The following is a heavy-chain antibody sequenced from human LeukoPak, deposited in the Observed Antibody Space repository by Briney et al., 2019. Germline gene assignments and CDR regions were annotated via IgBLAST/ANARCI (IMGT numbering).Heavy chain of an antibody. CDR2: IYYSGST. V-gene: IGHV4-39*01. CDR3: ARIDKRDGGIWRVLRYYYYYMDV. CDR1: GGSISSSSYY. J-gene: IGHJ6*03. Sequence: SETLSLTCTVSGGSISSSSYYWGWIRQPPGKGLEWIGSIYYSGSTYYNPSLKSRVTISVDTSKNQFSLKLSSVTAADTAVYYCARIDKRDGGIWRVLRYYYYYMDVWGKGTTVTVSS. D-gene: IGHD3-3*01.